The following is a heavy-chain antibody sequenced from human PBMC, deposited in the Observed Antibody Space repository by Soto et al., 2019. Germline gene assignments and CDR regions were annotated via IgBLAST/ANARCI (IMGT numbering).Heavy chain of an antibody. CDR2: ISSSSSTI. J-gene: IGHJ5*02. CDR3: AREGGNLNWFDP. V-gene: IGHV3-48*02. D-gene: IGHD1-1*01. CDR1: GFTFSSYS. Sequence: EVQLVESGGGLVQPGGSLRLSCAASGFTFSSYSMNWVRQAPGKGLEWVSYISSSSSTIYYADSVKGRFTISRDNAKNSLYLQINSLRDEDTAVYYWAREGGNLNWFDPWGQGTLVTVSS.